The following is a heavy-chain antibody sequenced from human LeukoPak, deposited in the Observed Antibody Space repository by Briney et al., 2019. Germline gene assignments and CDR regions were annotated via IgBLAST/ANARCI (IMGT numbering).Heavy chain of an antibody. D-gene: IGHD3-3*01. CDR3: AAHESLEFLEWLGLAAFVI. V-gene: IGHV4-59*01. CDR1: GGSISSYY. J-gene: IGHJ3*02. Sequence: PSETLSLTCTVSGGSISSYYWSWIRQPPGKGLEWIGYIYYSGSTNYNPSLKSRVTISVDTSKNQFSLKLSSVTAADTAVYYCAAHESLEFLEWLGLAAFVIWGQGTMVTVSS. CDR2: IYYSGST.